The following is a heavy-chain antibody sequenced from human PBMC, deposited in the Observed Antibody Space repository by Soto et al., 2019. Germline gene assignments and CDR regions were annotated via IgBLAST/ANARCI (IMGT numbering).Heavy chain of an antibody. CDR3: ALRPDCTNGVCPTSFDS. J-gene: IGHJ4*02. CDR1: GYTFTSYD. CDR2: MNPNSGNT. Sequence: ASLKVSCKASGYTFTSYDINWVRQATGQGLEWMGWMNPNSGNTGYAQKFQGRVTMTRNTSISTAYMELSSLRSEDTAVYYCALRPDCTNGVCPTSFDSLGQGTLLTVSS. D-gene: IGHD2-8*01. V-gene: IGHV1-8*01.